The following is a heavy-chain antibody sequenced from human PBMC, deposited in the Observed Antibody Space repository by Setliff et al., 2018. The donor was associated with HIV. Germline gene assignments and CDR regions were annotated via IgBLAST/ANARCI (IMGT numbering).Heavy chain of an antibody. CDR2: IYYSGST. Sequence: LRLTCTVSGGSIISSTYFWGWIRQPPGKGLECIGNIYYSGSTSYNPSLKSRVTISVDTSKNQFSLKLSSVTAADTAVYYCARLLVAGMLFDYWGQGTLVTVS. V-gene: IGHV4-39*01. CDR3: ARLLVAGMLFDY. CDR1: GGSIISSTYF. J-gene: IGHJ4*02. D-gene: IGHD2-15*01.